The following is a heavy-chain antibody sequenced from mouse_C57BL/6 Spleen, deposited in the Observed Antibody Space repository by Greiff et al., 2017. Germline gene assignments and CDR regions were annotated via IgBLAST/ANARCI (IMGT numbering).Heavy chain of an antibody. V-gene: IGHV1-69*01. J-gene: IGHJ2*01. D-gene: IGHD1-1*01. Sequence: QVQLQQPGAELVMPGASVKLSCKASGYTFTSYWMHWVKQRPGQGLEWIGDIDPSDSYTNYNQKFKGKSTMTVDKSSSTAYMQLISLTSADSSVYYCARILRHNYGSGNFGYWGQGTTLTVSS. CDR2: IDPSDSYT. CDR1: GYTFTSYW. CDR3: ARILRHNYGSGNFGY.